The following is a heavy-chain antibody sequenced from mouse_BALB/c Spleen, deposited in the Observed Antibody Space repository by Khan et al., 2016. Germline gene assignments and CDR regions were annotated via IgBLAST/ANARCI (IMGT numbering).Heavy chain of an antibody. J-gene: IGHJ4*01. CDR1: GFTFSSFG. D-gene: IGHD4-1*01. V-gene: IGHV5-17*02. CDR3: ARLTPYAMDY. Sequence: EVELVESGGGLVQPGGSRKVSCAASGFTFSSFGMHWVRQAPEKGLEWVAYISSGSITNYYADTVKGRFTISRDNPKNTLFLQMTGLRSEDTAMYYCARLTPYAMDYWGQGTSVTVSS. CDR2: ISSGSITN.